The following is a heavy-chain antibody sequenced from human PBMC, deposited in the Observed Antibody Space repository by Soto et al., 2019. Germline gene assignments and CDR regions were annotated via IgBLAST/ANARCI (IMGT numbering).Heavy chain of an antibody. J-gene: IGHJ6*03. Sequence: QVQLVQSGAEVKKSGASVKVSCKASGYTFTSYYMHWVRQAPGQGLEWMGVINPSGGRRSYAQKFQGRVTMTRATSTSTVYMELSSLRSEDTAVYYCERDSVLLWCGEYPDYWGYMDVWGKGTTVTVSS. CDR1: GYTFTSYY. CDR3: ERDSVLLWCGEYPDYWGYMDV. V-gene: IGHV1-46*01. D-gene: IGHD3-10*01. CDR2: INPSGGRR.